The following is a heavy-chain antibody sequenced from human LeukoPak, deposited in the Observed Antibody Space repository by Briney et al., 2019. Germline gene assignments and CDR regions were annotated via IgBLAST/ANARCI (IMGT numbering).Heavy chain of an antibody. CDR2: IIPIFGTA. J-gene: IGHJ5*02. V-gene: IGHV1-69*13. Sequence: ASVKVSCKASGGTFSSYAISWVRQAPGQGLEWMGGIIPIFGTANYAQKFQGRVTITADESTSTAYMELSSLRSEDTAVYYCAGEFFGVVTFDPGGRGTRVTVSS. D-gene: IGHD3-3*01. CDR1: GGTFSSYA. CDR3: AGEFFGVVTFDP.